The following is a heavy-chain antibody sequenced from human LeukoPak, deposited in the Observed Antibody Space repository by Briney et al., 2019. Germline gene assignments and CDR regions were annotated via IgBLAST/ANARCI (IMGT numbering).Heavy chain of an antibody. CDR2: IYYSGSA. Sequence: PSETLSLTCTVSGGSSSSSTSYWGWIRQPPGKGLEWIGSIYYSGSAYYNPSLKSRVTMSLDTSKNQFSLHLTSVTAADTAVYYCAKGGESSLPFDYWGQGTLVTVSS. D-gene: IGHD3-10*01. CDR1: GGSSSSSTSY. V-gene: IGHV4-39*07. J-gene: IGHJ4*02. CDR3: AKGGESSLPFDY.